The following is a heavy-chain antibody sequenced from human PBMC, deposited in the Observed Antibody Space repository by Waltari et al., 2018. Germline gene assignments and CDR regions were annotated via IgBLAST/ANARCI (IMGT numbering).Heavy chain of an antibody. J-gene: IGHJ5*02. D-gene: IGHD6-25*01. V-gene: IGHV5-51*01. CDR1: GYRFSSDW. CDR2: MYPGYSDT. Sequence: EVQLVQSGAEVKKPGESLKISCKASGYRFSSDWIVWVRQMPGTGLEWLGMMYPGYSDTRYSPSFEGQVTISADKFSKTAYLMLKSLKTSDTAMYYCAKGGIPNWFDPWGQGTLVTVSS. CDR3: AKGGIPNWFDP.